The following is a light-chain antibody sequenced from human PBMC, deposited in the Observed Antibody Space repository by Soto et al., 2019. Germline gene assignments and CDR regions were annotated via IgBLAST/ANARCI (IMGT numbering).Light chain of an antibody. CDR3: LQYNSYPFT. Sequence: DIQMTQSPSAMSASLGDRVTITCRASQGISNSLAWFQQKPGKVPKHLIYGASTLQSGAPSRFSGSASGAAFTLTISSLQPEDFATYYCLQYNSYPFTFGGGTKV. CDR2: GAS. V-gene: IGKV1-17*03. CDR1: QGISNS. J-gene: IGKJ4*01.